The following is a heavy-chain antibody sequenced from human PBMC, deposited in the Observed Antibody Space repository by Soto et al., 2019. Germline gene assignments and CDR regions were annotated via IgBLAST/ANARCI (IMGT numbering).Heavy chain of an antibody. D-gene: IGHD4-17*01. CDR1: GFTFSSYW. Sequence: EVQLVESGGGLVQPGGSLRLSCAASGFTFSSYWLHWVHQAPGKGLVWVSRIKSDGSDPSYADSVKGRFTISRDNAKNTLYLQMSRLRADDPAVYYSVRVAYGDLGGWGHGTLVTVSS. V-gene: IGHV3-74*01. CDR3: VRVAYGDLGG. J-gene: IGHJ4*01. CDR2: IKSDGSDP.